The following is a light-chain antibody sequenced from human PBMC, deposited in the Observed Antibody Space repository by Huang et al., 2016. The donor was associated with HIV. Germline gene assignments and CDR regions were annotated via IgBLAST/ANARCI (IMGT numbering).Light chain of an antibody. V-gene: IGKV3-15*01. Sequence: EIVMTQSPATLSVSPGERATLSCRASQGVRTNLAWYQQKPGQAPRLVIYGAFTRAPGTPDRVSGSGSGTEFTLTISSLQTEDVAVYYCQQYNKWPDFTFGPGTKVDV. J-gene: IGKJ3*01. CDR1: QGVRTN. CDR3: QQYNKWPDFT. CDR2: GAF.